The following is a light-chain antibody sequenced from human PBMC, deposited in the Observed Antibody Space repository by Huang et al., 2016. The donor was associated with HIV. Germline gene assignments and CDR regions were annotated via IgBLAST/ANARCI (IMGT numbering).Light chain of an antibody. V-gene: IGKV1-39*01. Sequence: DMQLTQSPSSLSASVGDRVTISCRASQTISTYLNWYQQKPGKAPKLLIYAASMLQSGVPSRFSGSGSGTDFTLTISSLQPDDFATYYCQESFSSPFFTFGPGTKLDLK. J-gene: IGKJ3*01. CDR1: QTISTY. CDR2: AAS. CDR3: QESFSSPFFT.